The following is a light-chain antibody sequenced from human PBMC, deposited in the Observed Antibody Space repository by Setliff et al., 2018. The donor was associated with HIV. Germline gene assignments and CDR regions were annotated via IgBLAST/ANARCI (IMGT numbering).Light chain of an antibody. V-gene: IGLV2-14*03. CDR1: RSDVGGYNS. CDR3: SSYTTTSTTV. J-gene: IGLJ1*01. CDR2: EVS. Sequence: LTQPASVSGSPGQSITISCTGTRSDVGGYNSVSWYQQHPGKVPKVLIYEVSNRPSGVSNRFSGSKSGNTASLTISGLQADDEADYYCSSYTTTSTTVFGTGTKVTVL.